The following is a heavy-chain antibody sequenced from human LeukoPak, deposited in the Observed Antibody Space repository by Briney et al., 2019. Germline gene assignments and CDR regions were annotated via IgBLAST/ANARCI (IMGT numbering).Heavy chain of an antibody. V-gene: IGHV3-9*01. CDR2: VNWNSGAI. D-gene: IGHD5-18*01. J-gene: IGHJ2*01. CDR3: ARDRAYSYGYTYFDL. Sequence: SLRLSCGGSGFIYDDDAMHWLRQAPGKGLEWVSGVNWNSGAIDYAESVKGRFTISRDNAKNSLYLQMNSLRTEDTALYFCARDRAYSYGYTYFDLWGRGTLVTVSS. CDR1: GFIYDDDA.